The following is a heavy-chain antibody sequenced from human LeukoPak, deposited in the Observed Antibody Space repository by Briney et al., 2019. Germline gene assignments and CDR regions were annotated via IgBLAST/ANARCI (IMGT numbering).Heavy chain of an antibody. CDR3: ARGSGCHGS. CDR2: IHYSGDT. D-gene: IGHD6-19*01. CDR1: GASISSSY. V-gene: IGHV4-59*08. J-gene: IGHJ5*02. Sequence: PSETLSLTCSVSGASISSSYWTWIRQPPGKGLEWIGNIHYSGDTNHNPSLKSRDTISLDTSRNQFSLKLSSVTAADTAVYYCARGSGCHGSWGQGTLVTVSS.